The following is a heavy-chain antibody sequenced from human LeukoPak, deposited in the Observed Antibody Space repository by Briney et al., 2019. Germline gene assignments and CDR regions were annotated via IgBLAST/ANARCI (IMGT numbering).Heavy chain of an antibody. CDR3: ARGGGWIVVVPAAMVWFDP. CDR2: INNSGST. Sequence: SETLSLTCAVYGGSFSGYYWGWIRKPPGRGWEWIGEINNSGSTNYNPSLQSRVTISVDTSRNQFSLKLSSVTAADTAVYYCARGGGWIVVVPAAMVWFDPWGQGTLVTVSS. CDR1: GGSFSGYY. D-gene: IGHD2-2*01. V-gene: IGHV4-34*01. J-gene: IGHJ5*02.